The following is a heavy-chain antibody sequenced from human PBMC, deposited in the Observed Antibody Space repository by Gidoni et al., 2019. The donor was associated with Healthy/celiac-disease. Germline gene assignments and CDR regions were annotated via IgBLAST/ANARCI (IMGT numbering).Heavy chain of an antibody. CDR2: IYYSGST. Sequence: QVQLQESGPGLVKPSETLSLTCTVSGGSISSYYWSWIRQPPGKGLEWIGYIYYSGSTNYNPSLKSRVTISVDTSKNQFSLKLSSVTAADTAVYYCAIQQGIAAASNGMDVWGQGTTVTVSS. J-gene: IGHJ6*02. V-gene: IGHV4-59*01. CDR1: GGSISSYY. CDR3: AIQQGIAAASNGMDV. D-gene: IGHD6-13*01.